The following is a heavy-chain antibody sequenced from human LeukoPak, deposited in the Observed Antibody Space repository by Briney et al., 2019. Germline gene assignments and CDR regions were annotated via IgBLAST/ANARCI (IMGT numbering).Heavy chain of an antibody. CDR2: MYYRGST. CDR3: ARHGTEYDYVWGSYRRYFDY. V-gene: IGHV4-39*01. J-gene: IGHJ4*02. D-gene: IGHD3-16*02. CDR1: GGSISSSSHY. Sequence: SETLSLTCTVSGGSISSSSHYWGWIRQPPGKGLEWIGSMYYRGSTYHNPSLKSRVTISVDTSKNQFSLKLSSVTAADTAVYYCARHGTEYDYVWGSYRRYFDYWGQGTLVTVSS.